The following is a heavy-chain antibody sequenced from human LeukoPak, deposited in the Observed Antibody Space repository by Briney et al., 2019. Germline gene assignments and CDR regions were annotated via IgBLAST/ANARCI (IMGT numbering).Heavy chain of an antibody. CDR2: INQGGSET. Sequence: GGSLRLSCAAPGFPFTNYWMIWVRQAPGKRPEWVGNINQGGSETNYVDSVKGRFSISRDNAKTSLYLEMNSLRAEDTAVYYCARDSIPYCSGGSCPDAFDIWGQGTMVTVSS. CDR3: ARDSIPYCSGGSCPDAFDI. V-gene: IGHV3-7*01. D-gene: IGHD2-15*01. J-gene: IGHJ3*02. CDR1: GFPFTNYW.